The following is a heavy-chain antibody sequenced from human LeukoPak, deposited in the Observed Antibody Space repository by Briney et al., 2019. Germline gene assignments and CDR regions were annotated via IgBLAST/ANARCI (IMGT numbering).Heavy chain of an antibody. CDR3: ARSPLRTVNWFDP. J-gene: IGHJ5*02. V-gene: IGHV3-30*01. Sequence: GGSLRLSCAASGFTFSSYAMHWVRQAPGKGLEWVAVISYDGSNKYYADSVKGRFTISRDNSKNTLYLQMNSLRAEDTAVYYCARSPLRTVNWFDPWGPGTLVTVSS. CDR1: GFTFSSYA. D-gene: IGHD4-11*01. CDR2: ISYDGSNK.